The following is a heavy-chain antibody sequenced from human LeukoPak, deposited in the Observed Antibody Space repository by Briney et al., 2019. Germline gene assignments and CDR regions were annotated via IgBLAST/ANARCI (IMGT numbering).Heavy chain of an antibody. J-gene: IGHJ6*02. D-gene: IGHD2-2*01. CDR2: VTYDRSKA. V-gene: IGHV3-30*18. Sequence: GRSLRLSCAASGFTFRNYGMHWVRQVPGKGLEWLGVVTYDRSKAFYADSVKGRLTISRDNSKNTLYLQMNTLRVEDRAVYFCAKDQRTMTRRMDVWGQGTAVIVSS. CDR1: GFTFRNYG. CDR3: AKDQRTMTRRMDV.